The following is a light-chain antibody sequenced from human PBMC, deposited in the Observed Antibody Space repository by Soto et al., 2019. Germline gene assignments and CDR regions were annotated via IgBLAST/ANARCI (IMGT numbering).Light chain of an antibody. V-gene: IGKV3-15*01. Sequence: IVMTGSPDTLAVSPRARATLSCRSSQGLSRKLAFYQHNPGQAPRLVTSGASTGATGIPARFSGSGSGTEFTLTISSLQSEDCAIYYCQQDHTWPITFGGWTEVDIK. J-gene: IGKJ4*01. CDR1: QGLSRK. CDR2: GAS. CDR3: QQDHTWPIT.